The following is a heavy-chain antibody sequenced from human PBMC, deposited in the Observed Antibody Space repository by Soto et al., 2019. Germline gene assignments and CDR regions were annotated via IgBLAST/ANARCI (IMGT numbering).Heavy chain of an antibody. J-gene: IGHJ3*02. Sequence: ASVKVSCKASGYTFLTYDISWVRQAPGQGLEWMGWISTKNGHTNYSQNLQGRATMTTDTSTNTAYLELRNLRSDDTAMYYCAFEARGIFGAFDIWGQGTMVTVSS. V-gene: IGHV1-18*01. CDR3: AFEARGIFGAFDI. CDR2: ISTKNGHT. D-gene: IGHD1-26*01. CDR1: GYTFLTYD.